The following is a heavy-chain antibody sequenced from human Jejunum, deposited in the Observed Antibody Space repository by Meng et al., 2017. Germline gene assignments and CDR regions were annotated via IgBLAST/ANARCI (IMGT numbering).Heavy chain of an antibody. V-gene: IGHV3-11*01. Sequence: GGSLRLSCVASGFTFSDSYMTWIRQAPGKGLEWVSYISNSGNTMYYADSVKGRFTLSRDNARNSLFLQLNSLRADDTPVYYCARGHWGLDVWGQGTTVTVSS. CDR1: GFTFSDSY. CDR3: ARGHWGLDV. CDR2: ISNSGNTM. D-gene: IGHD7-27*01. J-gene: IGHJ6*02.